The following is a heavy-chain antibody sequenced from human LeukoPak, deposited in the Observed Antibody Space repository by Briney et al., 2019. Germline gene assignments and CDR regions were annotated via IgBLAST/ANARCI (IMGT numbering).Heavy chain of an antibody. D-gene: IGHD2-2*01. Sequence: SETLSLTCTVSGDSITSVGYYWIWLRQPAGKRLEWIGRIYTSGSTNYNPSLKSRVTMSVDTSKNQFSLKLSSVTAADTAVYYCARQVPAASSWYYYYYMDVWGKGTTVTVSS. V-gene: IGHV4-61*02. CDR1: GDSITSVGYY. J-gene: IGHJ6*03. CDR2: IYTSGST. CDR3: ARQVPAASSWYYYYYMDV.